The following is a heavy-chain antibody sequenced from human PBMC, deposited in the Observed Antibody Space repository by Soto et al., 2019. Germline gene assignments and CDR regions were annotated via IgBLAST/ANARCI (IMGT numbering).Heavy chain of an antibody. CDR1: GGSISSGDYY. CDR2: IYYSGST. J-gene: IGHJ3*01. Sequence: QVQLQESGPGLVKPSQTLSLTCTVSGGSISSGDYYWSWIRQPPGKGLEWIGYIYYSGSTYYNPSLKSRVTISVDTSKNQFSLKLSSVTAADTAVYFCARLHTMDHAAFDLWGKGTMVTVSS. V-gene: IGHV4-30-4*01. D-gene: IGHD3-10*01. CDR3: ARLHTMDHAAFDL.